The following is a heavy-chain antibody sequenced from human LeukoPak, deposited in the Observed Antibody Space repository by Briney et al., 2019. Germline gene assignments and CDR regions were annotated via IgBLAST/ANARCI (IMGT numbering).Heavy chain of an antibody. CDR3: ARFISLGA. D-gene: IGHD3-16*01. CDR2: IKKDGSEK. Sequence: GGALRLSCAASGFTFNSYWMSWVRQAPGKGLEWVANIKKDGSEKNYVDSVKGRFTISRDNAKNSLYLQMDSLRAEDTAVYYCARFISLGAWGQGTLVTVSS. CDR1: GFTFNSYW. V-gene: IGHV3-7*01. J-gene: IGHJ5*02.